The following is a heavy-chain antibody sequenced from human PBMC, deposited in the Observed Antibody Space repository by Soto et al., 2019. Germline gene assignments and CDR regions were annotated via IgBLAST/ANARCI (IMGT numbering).Heavy chain of an antibody. CDR2: IIPIFGTA. J-gene: IGHJ4*02. V-gene: IGHV1-69*01. CDR1: GGTFSSYA. D-gene: IGHD2-21*02. CDR3: ARAERDEGGGFNCGGDCYLFDY. Sequence: QVQLVQSGAEVKKPGSSVKVSCKASGGTFSSYAISWVRQAPGQGLEWMGGIIPIFGTANYAQKFQGRVTITADESTSTAYMELSSLGSEDTAVYYCARAERDEGGGFNCGGDCYLFDYWGQGTLVTVSS.